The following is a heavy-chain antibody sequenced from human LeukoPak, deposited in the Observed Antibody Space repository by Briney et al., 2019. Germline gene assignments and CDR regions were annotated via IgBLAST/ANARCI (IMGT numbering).Heavy chain of an antibody. D-gene: IGHD4-17*01. J-gene: IGHJ4*02. CDR1: GFTFGSYW. CDR3: ARMPGDYGGFDY. Sequence: GGPLRLSCAASGFTFGSYWMSWVRQAPGKGLEWVANIKQDGSGKYYVDSVKGRFTISRDNAKNSLYLQMNSLRAEDTAVYYCARMPGDYGGFDYWGQGTLVTVSS. V-gene: IGHV3-7*01. CDR2: IKQDGSGK.